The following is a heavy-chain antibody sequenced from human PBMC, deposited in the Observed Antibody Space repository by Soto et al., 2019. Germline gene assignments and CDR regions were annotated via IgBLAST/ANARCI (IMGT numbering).Heavy chain of an antibody. CDR1: GGSISSYY. D-gene: IGHD4-17*01. J-gene: IGHJ4*02. V-gene: IGHV4-59*01. Sequence: SSETLSLTCTVSGGSISSYYWSWIRQPPGKGLEWIGYIYYSGSTNYNPSLKSRVTISVDTSKNQFSLKLSSVTAADTAVYYCARSRYPYGDYVYFDYWGQGTLVTVSS. CDR3: ARSRYPYGDYVYFDY. CDR2: IYYSGST.